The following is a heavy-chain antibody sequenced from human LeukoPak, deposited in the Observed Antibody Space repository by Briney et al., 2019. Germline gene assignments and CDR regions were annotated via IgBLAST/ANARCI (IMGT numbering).Heavy chain of an antibody. V-gene: IGHV3-23*01. CDR2: LSGTESKT. CDR1: GFTLSSNA. J-gene: IGHJ5*02. D-gene: IGHD4-23*01. Sequence: GRSLRLSCAASGFTLSSNAMSWVRRAPGKGLEWVSCLSGTESKTDHADSVNGRFTISRDNSKNTLYLQMNSLRAEDTAVYYCAKSPQGLRWHLAHWGQGTVVTVSS. CDR3: AKSPQGLRWHLAH.